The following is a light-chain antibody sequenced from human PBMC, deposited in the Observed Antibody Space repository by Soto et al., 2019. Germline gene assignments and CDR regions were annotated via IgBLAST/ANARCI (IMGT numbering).Light chain of an antibody. CDR3: RRYKNYSPT. Sequence: DIQMTQSPSTLSASVGDRVTITCRASQSIHRWLAWYQQKPGKAPKLLIYDASSLQSGVPSRFSGSGPGTEFTLTISSLQPDDFGRYYCRRYKNYSPTFGQGNKLASK. CDR1: QSIHRW. V-gene: IGKV1-5*01. CDR2: DAS. J-gene: IGKJ2*01.